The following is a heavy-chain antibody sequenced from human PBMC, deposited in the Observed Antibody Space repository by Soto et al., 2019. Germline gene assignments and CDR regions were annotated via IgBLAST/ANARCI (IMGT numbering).Heavy chain of an antibody. J-gene: IGHJ4*02. Sequence: EVQLLESGGGLVQPGGSLRLSCAASGFTFSSYTMSWVRQGPGKGLEWVSGISSSGGSTVYADSVKGRFTISRDNCESTLYLHIYSLRAEDTAVYYCAKGWGDYWGQGTPVTVSS. CDR3: AKGWGDY. CDR2: ISSSGGST. V-gene: IGHV3-23*01. D-gene: IGHD7-27*01. CDR1: GFTFSSYT.